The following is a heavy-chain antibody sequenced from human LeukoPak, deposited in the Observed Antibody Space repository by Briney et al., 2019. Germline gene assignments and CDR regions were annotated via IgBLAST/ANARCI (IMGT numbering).Heavy chain of an antibody. D-gene: IGHD1-7*01. J-gene: IGHJ5*02. Sequence: GASVKVSCKASGGTFSSYAISWVRQAPGQGLEWMGGIIPIFGTANYAQKFQGRVTITTDESTSTAYMELSSLRSEDAAVYYCARRRITGTTWFDHWGQGTLVTVSS. V-gene: IGHV1-69*05. CDR2: IIPIFGTA. CDR3: ARRRITGTTWFDH. CDR1: GGTFSSYA.